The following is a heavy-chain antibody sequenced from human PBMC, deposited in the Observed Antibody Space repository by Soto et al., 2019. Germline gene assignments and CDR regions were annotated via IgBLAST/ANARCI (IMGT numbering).Heavy chain of an antibody. CDR3: AKAIAVAGIFDY. CDR2: ISGSGGST. Sequence: GGSLRLSCAASGFTFSSYAMSWVRQSPGKGLEWVSAISGSGGSTYYADSVKGRFTISRDNSKNTLYLQMNSLRAEDTAVYYCAKAIAVAGIFDYWGQGPLVTVSS. CDR1: GFTFSSYA. J-gene: IGHJ4*02. V-gene: IGHV3-23*01. D-gene: IGHD6-19*01.